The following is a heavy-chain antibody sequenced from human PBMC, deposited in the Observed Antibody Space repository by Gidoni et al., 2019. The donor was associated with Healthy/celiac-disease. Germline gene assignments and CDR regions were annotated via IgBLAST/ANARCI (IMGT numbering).Heavy chain of an antibody. CDR3: ARGRGPRGTHYYYYYYMDV. D-gene: IGHD3-16*01. CDR1: GGSFSGYY. Sequence: QVQLQQWGAGLLKPSETLSLTFAVYGGSFSGYYWSWLRQPPGKGLEWLGEINHSGITNYNPSLKSRVTISVDTSKNQFSLKLSSVTAADTAVYYCARGRGPRGTHYYYYYYMDVWGKGTTVTVSS. CDR2: INHSGIT. V-gene: IGHV4-34*01. J-gene: IGHJ6*03.